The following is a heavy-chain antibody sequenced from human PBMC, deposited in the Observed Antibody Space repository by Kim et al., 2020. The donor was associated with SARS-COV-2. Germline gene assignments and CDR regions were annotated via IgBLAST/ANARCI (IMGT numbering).Heavy chain of an antibody. J-gene: IGHJ5*02. V-gene: IGHV1-69*13. CDR2: IIPIFGTA. CDR1: GGTFSSYA. Sequence: SVKVSCKASGGTFSSYAISWVRQAPGQGLEWMGGIIPIFGTANYAQKFQGRVTITADETTSTAYMELSSLRSEDTAVYYCARTPLPYYSGYDQWGQGTLVTVSS. D-gene: IGHD5-12*01. CDR3: ARTPLPYYSGYDQ.